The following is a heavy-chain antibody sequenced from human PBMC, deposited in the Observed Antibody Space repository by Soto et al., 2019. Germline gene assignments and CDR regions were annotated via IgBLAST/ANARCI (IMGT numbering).Heavy chain of an antibody. V-gene: IGHV4-39*01. D-gene: IGHD3-16*01. CDR1: GGSISSSSYY. Sequence: QLQLQESGPGLVKPSETLSLTCTVSGGSISSSSYYWGWIRQPPGKGLEWIGSIYYSGSTYHNPSLKSRDPISVDTSKNQFSLKLSSVTAADTAVYYCARHFPYAATTTPGWFDPWGQGTLVTVSS. CDR3: ARHFPYAATTTPGWFDP. CDR2: IYYSGST. J-gene: IGHJ5*02.